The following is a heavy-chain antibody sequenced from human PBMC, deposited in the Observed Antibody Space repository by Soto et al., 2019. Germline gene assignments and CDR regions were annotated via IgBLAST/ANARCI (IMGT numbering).Heavy chain of an antibody. CDR2: INPSGGST. D-gene: IGHD5-12*01. V-gene: IGHV1-46*01. CDR1: GYTFTSYY. Sequence: ASVKVSCKASGYTFTSYYMHWVRQAPGQGLEWMGIINPSGGSTSYAQKFQGRVTMTRDTSTSTVYMELSSLRSEDTAVDYCARDRGGAFPITYGMDVWGQGTTVTVSS. CDR3: ARDRGGAFPITYGMDV. J-gene: IGHJ6*02.